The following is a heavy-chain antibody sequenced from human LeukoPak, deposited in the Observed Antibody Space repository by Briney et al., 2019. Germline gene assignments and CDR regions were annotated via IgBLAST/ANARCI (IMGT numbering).Heavy chain of an antibody. J-gene: IGHJ3*02. CDR2: ISVSGVKE. CDR1: GFTFRTYG. CDR3: ARRCGDCLGISDI. Sequence: QPGGSLRLSCVAYGFTFRTYGMNWVRQDPGKGLEWVSTISVSGVKEYYADSVKGRFTHSRDNSKNTLSLHMNSLRAEDTAMYYCARRCGDCLGISDIWGQGTMVTVSS. D-gene: IGHD2-21*02. V-gene: IGHV3-23*01.